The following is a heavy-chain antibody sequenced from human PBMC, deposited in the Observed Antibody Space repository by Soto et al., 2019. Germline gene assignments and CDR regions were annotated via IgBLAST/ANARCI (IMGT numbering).Heavy chain of an antibody. D-gene: IGHD1-26*01. V-gene: IGHV4-59*08. Sequence: SETLSLTCAVSGGSISTYYWSWIRQPPGKGLEWIGYIHYSGSTSYNPSLTSRVTISVDTSNNQFSLKLNSVTAADTAVYYCARSTTIVGARHYWGQGTLVTVSS. CDR2: IHYSGST. CDR3: ARSTTIVGARHY. J-gene: IGHJ4*02. CDR1: GGSISTYY.